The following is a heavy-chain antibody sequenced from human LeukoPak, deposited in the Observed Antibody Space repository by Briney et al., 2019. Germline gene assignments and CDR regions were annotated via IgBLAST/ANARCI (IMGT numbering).Heavy chain of an antibody. CDR2: ISYNGGST. CDR3: ARDLSENSYHFDY. CDR1: GFTFNSYT. V-gene: IGHV3-64*01. D-gene: IGHD5-18*01. J-gene: IGHJ4*02. Sequence: GGSLRLSCAASGFTFNSYTMYWVRQAPGKGLEYVSAISYNGGSTYYANSVKGRFTISRDNSKNTLYLQMGSLRAEDMAVYYCARDLSENSYHFDYWGQGTLVTVAS.